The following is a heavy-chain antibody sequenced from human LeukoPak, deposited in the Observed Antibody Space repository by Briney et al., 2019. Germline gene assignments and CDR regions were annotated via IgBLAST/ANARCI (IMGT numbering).Heavy chain of an antibody. CDR1: GGSISSGGYS. J-gene: IGHJ4*02. D-gene: IGHD3-3*01. CDR3: ARFGYDFWSGYDPLFDY. V-gene: IGHV4-30-2*05. Sequence: PSETLSLTCAVSGGSISSGGYSWSWIRQPPGKGLEWIGYIYHSGSTYYNPSLKSRVTISVDTSKNQFSLKLSSVTAADTAVYYCARFGYDFWSGYDPLFDYWGQGTLVTVSS. CDR2: IYHSGST.